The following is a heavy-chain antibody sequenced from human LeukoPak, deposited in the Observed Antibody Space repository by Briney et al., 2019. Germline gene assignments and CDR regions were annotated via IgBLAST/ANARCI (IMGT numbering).Heavy chain of an antibody. CDR3: ARGWYGPDS. CDR2: ISRDGTST. J-gene: IGHJ5*01. V-gene: IGHV3-74*01. CDR1: GVTFSSHS. D-gene: IGHD2-15*01. Sequence: GGSLRLSCAASGVTFSSHSMHWVRQAPGKGLVWVSGISRDGTSTNYADAVKGRFTISRDNAENTLYLQMNSQRVEDTAVYSCARGWYGPDSCGQGTLVTVSS.